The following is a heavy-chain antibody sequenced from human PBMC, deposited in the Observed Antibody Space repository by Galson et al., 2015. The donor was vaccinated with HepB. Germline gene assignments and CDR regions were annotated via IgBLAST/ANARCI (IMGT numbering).Heavy chain of an antibody. CDR2: IIPILGIA. CDR1: GGTFSSYA. V-gene: IGHV1-69*10. CDR3: ARDSDYYGSSNYMDV. J-gene: IGHJ6*03. D-gene: IGHD3-10*01. Sequence: SVKVSCKASGGTFSSYAISWVRQAPGQGLEWMGGIIPILGIANYAQKFQGRVTITADKSTSTAYMELSSLRSEDTAVYYCARDSDYYGSSNYMDVWGKGTTVTVSS.